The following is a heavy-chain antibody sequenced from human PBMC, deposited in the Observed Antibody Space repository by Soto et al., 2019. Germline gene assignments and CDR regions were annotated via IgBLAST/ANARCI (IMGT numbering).Heavy chain of an antibody. CDR1: GGSISSSNW. Sequence: SETLSLTCAVSGGSISSSNWWSWVRQPPGKGLEWIGEIYHSGSTNCNPSLKSRVTISVDKSKNQFSLKLSSVTAADTAVYYCARAPYDFWSGPAPFDYWGQGTLVTVS. CDR2: IYHSGST. D-gene: IGHD3-3*01. J-gene: IGHJ4*02. CDR3: ARAPYDFWSGPAPFDY. V-gene: IGHV4-4*02.